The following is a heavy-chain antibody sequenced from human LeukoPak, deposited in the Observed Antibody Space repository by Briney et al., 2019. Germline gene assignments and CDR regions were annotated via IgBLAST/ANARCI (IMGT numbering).Heavy chain of an antibody. CDR1: GGSISSYY. CDR3: TRAGLGYCSSTSCYYFDY. J-gene: IGHJ4*02. V-gene: IGHV4-59*01. D-gene: IGHD2-2*01. CDR2: IYYSGST. Sequence: SETLSLTCTVSGGSISSYYWSWIRQPPGKGLEWIGYIYYSGSTNYNPSLKSRATISVDTSKNQFSLKLSSVTAADTAVYYCTRAGLGYCSSTSCYYFDYWGQGTLVTVSS.